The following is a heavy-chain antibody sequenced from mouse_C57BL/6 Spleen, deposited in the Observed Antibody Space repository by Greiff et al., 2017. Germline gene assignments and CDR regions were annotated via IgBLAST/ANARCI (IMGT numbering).Heavy chain of an antibody. D-gene: IGHD1-1*01. CDR1: GFNIQDYY. CDR2: IDPEDGET. J-gene: IGHJ2*01. V-gene: IGHV14-2*01. Sequence: VQLQQSGAELVKPGASVKLSCTASGFNIQDYYMHWVKQRTEQGLEWIGRIDPEDGETKYAPNFQGKATIKADTSSNTAYLQLSSLTSEDTAVYYCASYYYGSSYFDYGGQGTTLTVSS. CDR3: ASYYYGSSYFDY.